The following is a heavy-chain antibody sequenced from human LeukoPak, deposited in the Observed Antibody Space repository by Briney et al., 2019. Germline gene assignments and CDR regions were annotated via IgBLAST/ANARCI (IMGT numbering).Heavy chain of an antibody. CDR3: AKSIFGIVIMIDK. V-gene: IGHV3-21*01. Sequence: GSLRLSCVASGFIFSSYSMNWVRQAPGKGLEWVSSISSSGSYIYYADSVKGRFTISRDNAKNSLYLQMDSLGAEDTAVYYCAKSIFGIVIMIDKWGQGTLVTVSS. CDR1: GFIFSSYS. D-gene: IGHD3-3*01. CDR2: ISSSGSYI. J-gene: IGHJ4*02.